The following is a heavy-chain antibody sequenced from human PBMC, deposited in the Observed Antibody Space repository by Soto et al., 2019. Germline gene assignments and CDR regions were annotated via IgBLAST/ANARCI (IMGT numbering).Heavy chain of an antibody. V-gene: IGHV1-69*12. D-gene: IGHD5-12*01. CDR1: GGTFSSYA. CDR3: ARSAMATHTGNFDY. Sequence: QVQLVQSGAEVKKPGSSVKVSCKASGGTFSSYAISWVRQAPGQGLEWMGGIIPIFGTANYAQKFQGRVTISAGGATSTAYMELRSLRSEDTAVYYCARSAMATHTGNFDYWGQGTLVTVSS. CDR2: IIPIFGTA. J-gene: IGHJ4*02.